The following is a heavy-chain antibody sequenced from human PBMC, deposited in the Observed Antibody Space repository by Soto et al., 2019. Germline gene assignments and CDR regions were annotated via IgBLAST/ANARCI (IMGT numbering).Heavy chain of an antibody. J-gene: IGHJ4*02. CDR3: ARGQVVAAQH. D-gene: IGHD2-15*01. CDR2: YHSGST. V-gene: IGHV4-30-2*01. CDR1: GGSISSGGYS. Sequence: QLQLQESGSGLVKPSQTLSLTCAVSGGSISSGGYSWSWIRQPPGKGLEWIGYHSGSTYYNPSLKSRVTISVDRSKNQFSLKLSSVTAADTAVYYCARGQVVAAQHWGQGTLVTVSS.